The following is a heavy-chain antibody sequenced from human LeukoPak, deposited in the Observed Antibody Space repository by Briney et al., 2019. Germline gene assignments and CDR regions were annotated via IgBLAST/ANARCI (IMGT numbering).Heavy chain of an antibody. V-gene: IGHV3-48*03. CDR2: ISGGGSSI. D-gene: IGHD4-23*01. J-gene: IGHJ4*02. CDR1: GYTFSDFE. CDR3: AKSGKILGC. Sequence: PGGSLRLSCVGSGYTFSDFEMNWVRQAPGKGLDWVAYISGGGSSIYYLDSVKGRFTISRDNAKNPLYLQMNNLSPDDTAVYYCAKSGKILGCWGQGTLVTVSS.